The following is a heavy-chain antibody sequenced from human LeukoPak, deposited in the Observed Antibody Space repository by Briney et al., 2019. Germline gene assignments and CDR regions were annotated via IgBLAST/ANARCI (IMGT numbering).Heavy chain of an antibody. V-gene: IGHV3-30*04. CDR2: ISYDGSNK. D-gene: IGHD5-12*01. CDR1: GFTFSSYA. Sequence: PGRSLRLSCAASGFTFSSYAMHWVRQAPGKGLEWVAVISYDGSNKYYADSVKGRFTISRDNSKNTLYLQMNSLRAEDTAVYYCARESGYVDYYYMDVWGKGTTVTVSS. J-gene: IGHJ6*03. CDR3: ARESGYVDYYYMDV.